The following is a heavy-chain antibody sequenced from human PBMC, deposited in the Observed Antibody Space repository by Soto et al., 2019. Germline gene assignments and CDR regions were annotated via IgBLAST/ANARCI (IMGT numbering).Heavy chain of an antibody. V-gene: IGHV4-31*03. CDR1: GGSISSGGYY. Sequence: SETLSLTCTVSGGSISSGGYYWSWIRQHPGKGLEWIGYIYYSGSTYYNPSLKSRVTISVDTSKNQFSLKLSSVTAAATAVYYWARERDYDISGYNYQYRLDVWGQGTTVTVS. CDR2: IYYSGST. D-gene: IGHD3-22*01. J-gene: IGHJ6*02. CDR3: ARERDYDISGYNYQYRLDV.